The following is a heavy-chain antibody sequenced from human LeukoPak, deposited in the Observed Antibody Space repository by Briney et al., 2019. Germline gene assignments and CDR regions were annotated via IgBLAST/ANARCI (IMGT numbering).Heavy chain of an antibody. CDR1: GFTFRNYA. Sequence: PGGSLRLSCAASGFTFRNYAMNWVRQAPGKGLEWVSFISSSSTYIYYADSVKGRFTISRDNAKNSLYLQMNSLRAEDTAVYYCARVSRSSGYYFDYWGQGTLVTVSS. J-gene: IGHJ4*02. V-gene: IGHV3-21*01. CDR3: ARVSRSSGYYFDY. D-gene: IGHD3-22*01. CDR2: ISSSSTYI.